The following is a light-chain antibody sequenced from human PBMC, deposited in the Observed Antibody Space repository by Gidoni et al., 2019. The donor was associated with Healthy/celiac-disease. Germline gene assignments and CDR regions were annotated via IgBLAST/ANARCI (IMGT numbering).Light chain of an antibody. CDR1: RSNIVAGYA. Sequence: QSVLTQPPSVSGAPGQRVTISCTGSRSNIVAGYAVHWYQQLPGTAPKLLIYGNSNRPSGVPDRFSGSKSGTSASLAITGLQAEDEADYYCQSYDSSLSGSGVFGGGTKLTVL. CDR2: GNS. V-gene: IGLV1-40*01. J-gene: IGLJ3*02. CDR3: QSYDSSLSGSGV.